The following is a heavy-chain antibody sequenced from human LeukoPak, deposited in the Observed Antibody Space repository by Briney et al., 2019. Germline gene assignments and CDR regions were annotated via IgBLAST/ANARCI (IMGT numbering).Heavy chain of an antibody. Sequence: KSSETLSLTCTVSGGSISSYYWSWIRQPAGKGLEWIGRIYTSGSTKYNPSLKSRVTMSVDTSKNPFSRTLSSVAAAETAVYYCARVSVVRGAPDYYFDYWGQGTLVTVSS. CDR3: ARVSVVRGAPDYYFDY. CDR2: IYTSGST. D-gene: IGHD3-10*01. V-gene: IGHV4-4*07. CDR1: GGSISSYY. J-gene: IGHJ4*02.